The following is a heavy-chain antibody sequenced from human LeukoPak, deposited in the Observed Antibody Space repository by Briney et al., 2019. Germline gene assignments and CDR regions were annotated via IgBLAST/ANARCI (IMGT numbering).Heavy chain of an antibody. CDR2: IYYSGNT. CDR3: ARHYDTSGYWFYFDH. CDR1: GGSISSYY. J-gene: IGHJ4*02. Sequence: SETLSLTCTVSGGSISSYYWIWIRQPPGKGLEWIGYIYYSGNTNHNPSLKSRVTISLDTSKNQFSLKLSSVTAADTAVYYCARHYDTSGYWFYFDHWGQGTLLTVSS. D-gene: IGHD3-22*01. V-gene: IGHV4-59*08.